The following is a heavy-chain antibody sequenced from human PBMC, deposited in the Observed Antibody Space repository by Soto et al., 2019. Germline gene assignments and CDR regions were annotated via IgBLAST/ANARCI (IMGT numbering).Heavy chain of an antibody. CDR2: ISWNSGSI. Sequence: GGSLRLSCAASGFTFDDYAMHWVRQAPGKGLEWVSGISWNSGSIGYADSVKGRFTISRDNAKNSLYLQMNSLRAEDTALYYCAKSAENWGQGTLVTVSS. CDR3: AKSAEN. V-gene: IGHV3-9*01. CDR1: GFTFDDYA. J-gene: IGHJ4*02.